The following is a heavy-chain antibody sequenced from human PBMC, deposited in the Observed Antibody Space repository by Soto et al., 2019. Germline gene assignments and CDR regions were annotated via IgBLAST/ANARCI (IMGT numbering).Heavy chain of an antibody. CDR1: GGSISPYY. V-gene: IGHV4-59*01. CDR3: VRIRYTGSNPPFDY. D-gene: IGHD5-12*01. Sequence: PSETLSLTCTVSGGSISPYYWSWVRQSPGKGLEMIGYVYYSGSTIYKPSLKSRVTISVDTSNNQFSLKLSSVTAADTALYSCVRIRYTGSNPPFDYWGQGILVTVSS. J-gene: IGHJ4*02. CDR2: VYYSGST.